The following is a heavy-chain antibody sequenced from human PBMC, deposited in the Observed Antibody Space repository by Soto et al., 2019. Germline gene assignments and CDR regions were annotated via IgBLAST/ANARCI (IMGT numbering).Heavy chain of an antibody. CDR3: ARDRGYCRGGNCYSDAFDI. CDR2: ITYDGSNK. J-gene: IGHJ3*02. CDR1: GFTFSNYA. Sequence: QVQLVESGGGVVQPGRSLRLSCTASGFTFSNYAMHWVRQAPGKGLEWVAVITYDGSNKYYTDSVKGRFTISRENSKNMLFRQMTSLRAEGTAVYYCARDRGYCRGGNCYSDAFDIWGQGTMVSVSS. D-gene: IGHD2-15*01. V-gene: IGHV3-30-3*01.